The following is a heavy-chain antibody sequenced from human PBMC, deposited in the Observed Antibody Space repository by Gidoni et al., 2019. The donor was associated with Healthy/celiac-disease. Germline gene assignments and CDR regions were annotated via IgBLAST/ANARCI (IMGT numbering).Heavy chain of an antibody. V-gene: IGHV3-53*01. Sequence: GLEWVSVIYSGGSTYYADSVKGRFTISRDNSKNTLYLQMNSLRAEDTAVYYCARGKRITIFGVAYMDVWGKGTTVTVSS. CDR3: ARGKRITIFGVAYMDV. J-gene: IGHJ6*03. CDR2: IYSGGST. D-gene: IGHD3-3*01.